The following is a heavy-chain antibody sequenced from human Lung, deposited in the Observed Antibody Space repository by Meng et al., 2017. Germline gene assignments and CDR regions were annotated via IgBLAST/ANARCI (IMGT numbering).Heavy chain of an antibody. CDR1: CFTFTDHC. V-gene: IGHV3-74*01. J-gene: IGHJ1*01. D-gene: IGHD1-1*01. Sequence: DSGGVCFSPGGFLRLSCAASCFTFTDHCMNWGRQGPGKGLVWVSRINRDGTKPTYADSVKGRFTISRDNAKNTLYLQMNNLRAEDTAFYYCTNDRLNHWGQGALVTVSS. CDR2: INRDGTKP. CDR3: TNDRLNH.